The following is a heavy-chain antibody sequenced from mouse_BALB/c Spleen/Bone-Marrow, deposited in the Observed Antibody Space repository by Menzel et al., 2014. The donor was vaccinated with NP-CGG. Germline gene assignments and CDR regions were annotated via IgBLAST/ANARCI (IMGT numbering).Heavy chain of an antibody. CDR1: GYTFTDYA. J-gene: IGHJ2*01. CDR3: ARWYYFDY. Sequence: VKLMESGPELVRPGVSAKISCKGSGYTFTDYAMHWVKQSHAKSLEWIGVISTYYGNTNYNQKFKGKATMTVDKSSSTAYMELARLTSEDSAIYYCARWYYFDYWGQGTTLTVSS. CDR2: ISTYYGNT. V-gene: IGHV1-67*01.